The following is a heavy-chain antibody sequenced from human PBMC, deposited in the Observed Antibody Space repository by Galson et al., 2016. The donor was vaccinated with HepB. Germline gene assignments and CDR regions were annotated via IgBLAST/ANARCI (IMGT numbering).Heavy chain of an antibody. J-gene: IGHJ4*02. CDR2: LYPGDSDI. V-gene: IGHV5-51*01. Sequence: SGAEVKKPGESLKISCKGSGFSLTSYWIGWVRQMPGKGLEWMGILYPGDSDIKYSPSFQGQVTMSVDKAINTAYLQWSSLKASDTAMYYCARQVGDSSGLDYFDYWGQGTLVTVSS. CDR1: GFSLTSYW. D-gene: IGHD3-22*01. CDR3: ARQVGDSSGLDYFDY.